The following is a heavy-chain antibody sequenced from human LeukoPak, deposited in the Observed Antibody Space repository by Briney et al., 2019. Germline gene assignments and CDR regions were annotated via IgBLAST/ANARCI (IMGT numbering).Heavy chain of an antibody. CDR2: IIPIFGTA. CDR1: GGTFSSYA. D-gene: IGHD6-6*01. V-gene: IGHV1-69*01. CDR3: AREQGGVAARPEYYYYMDV. Sequence: GSSVKVSCKASGGTFSSYAISWVRQAPGQGLEWMGGIIPIFGTANYAQKFQGRVTITADESTSTAYMELSSLRSEDTAVYYCAREQGGVAARPEYYYYMDVWGKGTMVTVSS. J-gene: IGHJ6*03.